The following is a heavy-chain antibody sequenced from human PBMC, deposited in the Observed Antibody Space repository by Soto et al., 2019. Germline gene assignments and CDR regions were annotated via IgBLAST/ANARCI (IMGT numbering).Heavy chain of an antibody. CDR1: GDIFSGYS. Sequence: QVQLVQSGAEVKKPGSSVKVSCKTSGDIFSGYSISWVRQAPGQGLEWMGGIIPIFGTTNYAQRFHGRVTITADKSTSTVYMEFYRLKTEDTAVYYCAKDLGSGYDPGDYWGQGTLVTVSS. J-gene: IGHJ4*02. V-gene: IGHV1-69*14. CDR2: IIPIFGTT. CDR3: AKDLGSGYDPGDY. D-gene: IGHD5-12*01.